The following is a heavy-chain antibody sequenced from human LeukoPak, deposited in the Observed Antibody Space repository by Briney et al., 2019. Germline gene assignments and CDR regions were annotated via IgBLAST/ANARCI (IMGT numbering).Heavy chain of an antibody. D-gene: IGHD1-26*01. J-gene: IGHJ4*02. Sequence: GGSLRLSCAASGFTFSSYSMNWVRQAPGKGLEWVANIKQDGSGKYYVDSVKGRFTISRDNAKNSLYLQMNSLRAEDTAVYYCARGGATTAYWGQGTLVTVSS. CDR3: ARGGATTAY. CDR1: GFTFSSYS. CDR2: IKQDGSGK. V-gene: IGHV3-7*01.